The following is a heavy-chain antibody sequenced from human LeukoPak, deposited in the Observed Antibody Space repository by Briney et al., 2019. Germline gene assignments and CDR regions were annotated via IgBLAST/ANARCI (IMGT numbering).Heavy chain of an antibody. CDR2: INPSGGST. D-gene: IGHD2-2*01. Sequence: GSVKVSCKASGYTFTSYFMHWVRQAPGQGLEWVGIINPSGGSTNYAQTFQGRVTITADESTNTPYMQLSSLRADDTAVYFCASSRYCSSTSCYGYYMDVWRKGAGDSV. CDR1: GYTFTSYF. V-gene: IGHV1-46*01. CDR3: ASSRYCSSTSCYGYYMDV. J-gene: IGHJ6*03.